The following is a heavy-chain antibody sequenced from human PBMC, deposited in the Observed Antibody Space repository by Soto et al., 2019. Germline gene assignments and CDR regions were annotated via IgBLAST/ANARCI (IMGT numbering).Heavy chain of an antibody. CDR2: ISYDGSNK. J-gene: IGHJ6*02. D-gene: IGHD2-15*01. Sequence: QVQLVESGGGVVQPGRSLRLSCAASGFTFSSYGMHWVRQAPGKGLEWVAVISYDGSNKYYADSVKGRFTISRDNSKNTLYLQMNSLRAEDTAVYYCAKDMVSGPAFYYYYGMDVWGQGTTVTVSS. CDR1: GFTFSSYG. V-gene: IGHV3-30*18. CDR3: AKDMVSGPAFYYYYGMDV.